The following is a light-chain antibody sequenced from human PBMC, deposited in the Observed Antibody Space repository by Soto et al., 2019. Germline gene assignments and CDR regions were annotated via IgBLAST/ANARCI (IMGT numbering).Light chain of an antibody. V-gene: IGLV2-8*01. CDR3: SSWTRNNLVV. J-gene: IGLJ2*01. Sequence: QSVLTQPPSASGSPGQSVTISCTGTSSNVGAYNYVSWYQQHPGKAPKLMIYEVTKRPSGVPDRISGSKSGSTASLTVSGLQAEDEADYYCSSWTRNNLVVFGGGTKLTVL. CDR2: EVT. CDR1: SSNVGAYNY.